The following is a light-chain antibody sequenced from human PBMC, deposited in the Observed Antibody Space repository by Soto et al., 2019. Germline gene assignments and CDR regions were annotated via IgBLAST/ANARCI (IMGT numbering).Light chain of an antibody. CDR3: SSYTSSSTLYV. CDR1: SSDVGRYDY. J-gene: IGLJ1*01. Sequence: QSVLTQPASVSGSPGQSITISCTGTSSDVGRYDYVSWYQQHPGKAPKLMVSEVSHRPSGVSNRFSGSKSGNTASLTISGLQAEDEADYYCSSYTSSSTLYVFGTGTKV. V-gene: IGLV2-14*01. CDR2: EVS.